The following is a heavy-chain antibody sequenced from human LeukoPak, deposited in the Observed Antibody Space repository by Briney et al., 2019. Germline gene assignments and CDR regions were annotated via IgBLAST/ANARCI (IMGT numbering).Heavy chain of an antibody. Sequence: SETLSLTCAVYGGSFSGYYWSWIRQPPGKGLEWIGEINHSGSTNYNPSLKSRVTMSVDTSNNQFSLKLSSVTAADTAVYYCVRLYSSGWYEGGFDPWGQGTLVTVSS. CDR1: GGSFSGYY. J-gene: IGHJ5*02. CDR3: VRLYSSGWYEGGFDP. D-gene: IGHD6-13*01. CDR2: INHSGST. V-gene: IGHV4-34*01.